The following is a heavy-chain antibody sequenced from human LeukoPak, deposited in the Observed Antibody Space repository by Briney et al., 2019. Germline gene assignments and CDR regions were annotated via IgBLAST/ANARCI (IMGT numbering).Heavy chain of an antibody. Sequence: SVKVSCKDSGGTFSSYAISWVRQAPGQGLEWMGGIIPIFGTANYAQKFQGRVTITADESTSTAYMELSSLRSEDTAVYYCASFTTRVYYYYGMDVWGQGTTVTVS. CDR2: IIPIFGTA. D-gene: IGHD1-14*01. J-gene: IGHJ6*02. V-gene: IGHV1-69*13. CDR3: ASFTTRVYYYYGMDV. CDR1: GGTFSSYA.